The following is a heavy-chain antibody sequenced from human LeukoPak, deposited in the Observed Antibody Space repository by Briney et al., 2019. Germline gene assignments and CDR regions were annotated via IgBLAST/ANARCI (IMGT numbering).Heavy chain of an antibody. Sequence: ASVKVSCKASGYTFTSYGISWVRQAPGQGLEWMGWISAYNGNTNYAQKLQGGVTMTTDTSTSTAYMELRSLRSDDTAVYYCARICPREGAKSKSLDYWGQGTLVTVSS. V-gene: IGHV1-18*01. J-gene: IGHJ4*02. CDR3: ARICPREGAKSKSLDY. CDR2: ISAYNGNT. CDR1: GYTFTSYG.